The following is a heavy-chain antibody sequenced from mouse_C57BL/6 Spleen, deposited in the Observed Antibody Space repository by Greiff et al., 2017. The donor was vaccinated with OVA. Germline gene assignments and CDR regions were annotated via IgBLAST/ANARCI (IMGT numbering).Heavy chain of an antibody. CDR1: GFTFSDYY. V-gene: IGHV5-16*01. D-gene: IGHD3-3*01. CDR3: AREGVLGGFDY. Sequence: EVQVVESEGGLVQPGSSMKLSCTASGFTFSDYYMAWVRQVPEKGLEWVANINYDGSSTYYLDSLKSRFIISRDDAKNILYLQMSSLKSEDTATYYCAREGVLGGFDYWGQGTTLTVSS. J-gene: IGHJ2*01. CDR2: INYDGSST.